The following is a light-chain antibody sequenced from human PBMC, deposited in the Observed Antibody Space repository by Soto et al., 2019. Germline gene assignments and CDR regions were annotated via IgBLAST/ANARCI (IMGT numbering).Light chain of an antibody. V-gene: IGKV3-20*01. CDR2: GAS. J-gene: IGKJ5*01. CDR3: QQYGSSPRVT. Sequence: EIMLTQSPGTLSLSPGERATLSCRASQSLSSTYLAWYQQKPGQAPRLLIYGASSRATGIPDRFSGSGSGTDFTLTISRLEPEGFAVYYCQQYGSSPRVTFGQGTRLEIK. CDR1: QSLSSTY.